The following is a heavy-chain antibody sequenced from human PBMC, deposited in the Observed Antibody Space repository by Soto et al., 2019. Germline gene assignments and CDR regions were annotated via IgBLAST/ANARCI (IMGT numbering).Heavy chain of an antibody. V-gene: IGHV6-1*01. D-gene: IGHD3-16*01. Sequence: SQTLLLTFAISGDTVFTNTAAWNWIRQSPSRGLEWLGRIYYKSRWYNDYSESLKSRIAIIPDTSRNQFSLQLHSVIPEDTAAYYCARDWGCGPDPTYYCWMDCWGQGTMVTVSS. CDR2: IYYKSRWYN. J-gene: IGHJ6*02. CDR3: ARDWGCGPDPTYYCWMDC. CDR1: GDTVFTNTAA.